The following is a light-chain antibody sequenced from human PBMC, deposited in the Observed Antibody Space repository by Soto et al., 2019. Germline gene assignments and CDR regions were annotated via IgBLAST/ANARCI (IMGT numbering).Light chain of an antibody. Sequence: QSALTQPASLSGSPGQSITISCAGTSSDIGGSKYVSWYQQHPGKAPKLIIYEVTYRPSGVSARFSGSKSGNTASLTVSGLQAEDEADYYCSSYTSSGTLYVFGTGTKLT. CDR3: SSYTSSGTLYV. J-gene: IGLJ1*01. V-gene: IGLV2-14*01. CDR2: EVT. CDR1: SSDIGGSKY.